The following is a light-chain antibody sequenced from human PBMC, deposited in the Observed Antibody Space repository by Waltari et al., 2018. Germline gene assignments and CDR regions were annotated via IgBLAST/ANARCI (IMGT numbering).Light chain of an antibody. Sequence: SILHSCENENQLGWNQQKSGPSPKLLIYGASTRESGVADRFSGSGSGTDFTLTISSLQTEDVAVYYCQQYYSTPVTFGPGTKVDIK. V-gene: IGKV4-1*01. J-gene: IGKJ3*01. CDR3: QQYYSTPVT. CDR1: SILHSCENENQ. CDR2: GAS.